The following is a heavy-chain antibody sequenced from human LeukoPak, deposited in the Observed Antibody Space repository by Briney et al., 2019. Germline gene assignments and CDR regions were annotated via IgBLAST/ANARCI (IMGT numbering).Heavy chain of an antibody. Sequence: SETLSLTCAVYGGSFSGYYWSWIRQPPGKGLEWIGEINHSGSTNYNPSLKSRITISVDTSKNQFSLKLSSVTAADTAVYYCARAGYYDSSVPVFDIWGKGKMVTAS. J-gene: IGHJ3*02. D-gene: IGHD3-22*01. V-gene: IGHV4-34*01. CDR1: GGSFSGYY. CDR3: ARAGYYDSSVPVFDI. CDR2: INHSGST.